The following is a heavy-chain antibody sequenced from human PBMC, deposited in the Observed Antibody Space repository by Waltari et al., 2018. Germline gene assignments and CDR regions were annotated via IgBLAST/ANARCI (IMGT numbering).Heavy chain of an antibody. D-gene: IGHD1-20*01. J-gene: IGHJ5*02. Sequence: EAQLVESGGDLVKRGGYVVLYCGAAGLHVCTYWMSWVRQSPGKGLEWVANINQDGSDKFYMDSVKGRFTISRDNAKNSLFLEMNSLRGDDTAVYFCAREGITLGAFDPWGQGTLVTVSS. V-gene: IGHV3-7*03. CDR3: AREGITLGAFDP. CDR1: GLHVCTYW. CDR2: INQDGSDK.